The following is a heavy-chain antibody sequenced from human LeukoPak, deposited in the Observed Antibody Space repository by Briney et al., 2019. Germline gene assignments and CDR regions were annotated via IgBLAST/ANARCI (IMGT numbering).Heavy chain of an antibody. CDR2: FDPEDGET. CDR3: ATHGYYYDSSGYSAFDI. D-gene: IGHD3-22*01. J-gene: IGHJ3*02. V-gene: IGHV1-24*01. CDR1: GYTRTEIS. Sequence: ASVKVSCKVSGYTRTEISMHWVRQAPGKGLEWMGGFDPEDGETIYAQKFQGRVTMTRDTSTSTAYMELSSLRSEDTAVYYCATHGYYYDSSGYSAFDIWGQGTMVTVSS.